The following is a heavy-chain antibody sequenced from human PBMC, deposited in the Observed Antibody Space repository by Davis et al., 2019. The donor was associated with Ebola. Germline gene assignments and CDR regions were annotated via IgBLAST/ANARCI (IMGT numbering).Heavy chain of an antibody. J-gene: IGHJ6*02. CDR3: ARGDYGDYVIDYYGMDV. CDR2: ISAYNGNT. CDR1: GYTFTSYG. Sequence: ASVKVSCKASGYTFTSYGITWVRQAPGQGLEWMGWISAYNGNTNYAQKLQGRVTMTTDTSTSTAYMELRSLRSDDTAVYYCARGDYGDYVIDYYGMDVWGQGTTVTVSS. V-gene: IGHV1-18*01. D-gene: IGHD4-17*01.